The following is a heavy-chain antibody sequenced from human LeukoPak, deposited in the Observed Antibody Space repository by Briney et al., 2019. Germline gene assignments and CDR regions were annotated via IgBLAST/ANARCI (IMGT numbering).Heavy chain of an antibody. V-gene: IGHV3-48*03. CDR2: ISSSGSTI. J-gene: IGHJ6*03. CDR1: GFTFSSYE. D-gene: IGHD2-2*01. CDR3: ATVVPAQYYYYYMDV. Sequence: PGGSLRLPCTASGFTFSSYEMNWVRQAPGKGLEWVSYISSSGSTIYYADSVKGRFTISRDNAKNSLYLQMNSLRAEDTAVYYCATVVPAQYYYYYMDVWGKGTTVTVSS.